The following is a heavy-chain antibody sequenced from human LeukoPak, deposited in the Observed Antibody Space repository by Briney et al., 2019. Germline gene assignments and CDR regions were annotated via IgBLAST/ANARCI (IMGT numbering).Heavy chain of an antibody. Sequence: GGSLSLSCAASGFTVSSNYMSWFRRPPGKGLGWVSIIYSDEDTYYADSVKGRFAISRDNSKNMVCLQMTSLRAEDTATYYCARDPEWSGGYWGQGTLVTVSS. D-gene: IGHD3-3*01. CDR3: ARDPEWSGGY. CDR1: GFTVSSNY. J-gene: IGHJ4*02. CDR2: IYSDEDT. V-gene: IGHV3-53*01.